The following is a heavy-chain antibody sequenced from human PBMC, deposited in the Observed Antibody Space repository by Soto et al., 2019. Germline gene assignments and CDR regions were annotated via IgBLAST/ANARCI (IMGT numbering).Heavy chain of an antibody. CDR1: GFTFSSYS. CDR2: ISSSSSYI. J-gene: IGHJ4*02. Sequence: EVPLVESGGGLVKPGGSLRLSCAASGFTFSSYSMNWVRQAPGKGLEWVSSISSSSSYIYYADSVKGRFTISRDNAKNSLYLQMNSLRAEDTAVYYCARDPPYCTNGVCYDYWGQGTLVTVSS. CDR3: ARDPPYCTNGVCYDY. D-gene: IGHD2-8*01. V-gene: IGHV3-21*01.